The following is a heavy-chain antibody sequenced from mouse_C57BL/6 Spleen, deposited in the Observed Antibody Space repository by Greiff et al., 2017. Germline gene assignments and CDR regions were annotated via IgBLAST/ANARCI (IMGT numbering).Heavy chain of an antibody. V-gene: IGHV5-4*03. CDR2: ISDGGSYT. CDR3: ARTYYSNYLYWYFDV. D-gene: IGHD2-5*01. Sequence: EVKLVESGGGLVKPGGSLKLSCAASGFTFSSYAMSWVRQTPEKRLEWVATISDGGSYTYYPDNVKGRVTISRDNAKNNLYLQMSHLKSEDTAMYYCARTYYSNYLYWYFDVWGTGTTVTVSS. CDR1: GFTFSSYA. J-gene: IGHJ1*03.